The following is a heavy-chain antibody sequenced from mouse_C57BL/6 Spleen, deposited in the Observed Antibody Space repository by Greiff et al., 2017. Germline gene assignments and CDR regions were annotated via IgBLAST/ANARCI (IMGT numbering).Heavy chain of an antibody. D-gene: IGHD4-1*02. J-gene: IGHJ4*01. CDR1: GFSLTSYG. V-gene: IGHV2-4*01. CDR3: AKPSNWDYAMDY. CDR2: IWSGGST. Sequence: QVQLKESGPGLVQPSQSLSITCTVSGFSLTSYGVHWVRQPPGKGLEWLGVIWSGGSTDYNAAFISRLSISKDNYKSQVFFKMNSLQADDTAIYYCAKPSNWDYAMDYWGQGTSVTVSS.